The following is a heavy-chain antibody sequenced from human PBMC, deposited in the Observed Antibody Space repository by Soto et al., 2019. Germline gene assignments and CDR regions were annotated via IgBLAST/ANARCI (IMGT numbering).Heavy chain of an antibody. D-gene: IGHD4-17*01. CDR3: AKMIWSSVTTQGGAFDY. CDR1: GFTFSSYG. CDR2: ISYDGSNK. V-gene: IGHV3-30*18. Sequence: GGSLRLSCADSGFTFSSYGMHWVRQAPGKGLERVAVISYDGSNKYYADSVKGRFTISRDNSKNTLYLQMNSLRAEDTAVYYCAKMIWSSVTTQGGAFDYWGQGTLVTVSS. J-gene: IGHJ4*02.